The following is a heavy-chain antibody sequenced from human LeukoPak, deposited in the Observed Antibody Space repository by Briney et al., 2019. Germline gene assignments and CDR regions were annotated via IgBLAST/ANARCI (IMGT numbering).Heavy chain of an antibody. J-gene: IGHJ4*02. CDR1: GFTFSFSSYG. V-gene: IGHV3-30*18. CDR2: ISYDGNTK. Sequence: PGRSLRLSCAASGFTFSFSSYGMHWVRQSPGKGLEWVAFISYDGNTKYYADSVKGRFTISRDNSKDTLYLQMSSLSPQDTAVYYCAKDINSGSYYFDYWGQGTLATVSS. CDR3: AKDINSGSYYFDY. D-gene: IGHD1-26*01.